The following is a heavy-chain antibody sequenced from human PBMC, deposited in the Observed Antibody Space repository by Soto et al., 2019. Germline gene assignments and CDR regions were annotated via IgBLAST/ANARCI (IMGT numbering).Heavy chain of an antibody. CDR1: GFTFSSYS. V-gene: IGHV3-21*01. CDR2: ISSSSSYI. J-gene: IGHJ4*02. D-gene: IGHD6-13*01. Sequence: GGSLRLSCAASGFTFSSYSMNWVRQAPGKGLEWVSSISSSSSYIYYAASVKGRFTISRDNAKNSLYLQMNSLRAEDTAVYYCAWYSSSSIGPRWGQGTLVTVSS. CDR3: AWYSSSSIGPR.